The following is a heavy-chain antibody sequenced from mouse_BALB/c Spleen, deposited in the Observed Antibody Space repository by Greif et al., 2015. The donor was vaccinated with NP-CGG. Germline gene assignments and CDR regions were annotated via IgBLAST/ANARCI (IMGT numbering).Heavy chain of an antibody. CDR1: GYTFTSYW. J-gene: IGHJ3*01. CDR2: INPSTGYT. Sequence: VQRVESGAELAKPGASVKMSCKASGYTFTSYWMHWVKQRPGQGLEWIGYINPSTGYTEYNQKFKGKATLTADKSSSTAYMQLSSLTSEDSAVYYCATGSSSWFAYWGQGTLVTVSA. CDR3: ATGSSSWFAY. D-gene: IGHD1-1*01. V-gene: IGHV1-7*01.